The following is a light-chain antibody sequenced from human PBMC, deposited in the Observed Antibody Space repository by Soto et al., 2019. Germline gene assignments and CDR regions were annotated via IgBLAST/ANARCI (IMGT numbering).Light chain of an antibody. V-gene: IGKV3-20*01. CDR2: DTS. J-gene: IGKJ5*01. CDR3: QQYGTSEII. Sequence: IVLTHSPGTLSFSPGEIATLSFRASQTLSNSFIAWYQQKPGQAPRLLIYDTSSRATGVPDRYSASGSGTDFTLTISRLEPEDFAVFFCQQYGTSEIIFGQGTRLEIK. CDR1: QTLSNSF.